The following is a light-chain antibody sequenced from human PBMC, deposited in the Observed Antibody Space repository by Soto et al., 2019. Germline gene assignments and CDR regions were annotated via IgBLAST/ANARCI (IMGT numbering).Light chain of an antibody. CDR2: AAS. CDR3: QQSYSTPWT. J-gene: IGKJ1*01. CDR1: QSISSY. V-gene: IGKV1-39*01. Sequence: DIQMTQSPSSLSASVGDRVTITCRASQSISSYLNWYQQKPGKAPKLLIYAASSLQSGVPSRFSGSGSGTDFTLTISSLQPEAFATYYCQQSYSTPWTFGQGSKVDI.